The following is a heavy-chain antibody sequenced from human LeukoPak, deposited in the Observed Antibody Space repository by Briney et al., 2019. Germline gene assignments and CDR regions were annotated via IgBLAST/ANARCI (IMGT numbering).Heavy chain of an antibody. V-gene: IGHV3-30-3*01. Sequence: PGGSLRLSCAASGFTFSSYAIHWVRQAPGKGLEWVAVISYDGSNKYYADSVKGRFTISRDNSKNTLYLQMNSLRAEDTAVYYCARGTDTKPFWSGYWVDVWGQGTTVTVSS. J-gene: IGHJ6*02. CDR3: ARGTDTKPFWSGYWVDV. D-gene: IGHD3-3*01. CDR1: GFTFSSYA. CDR2: ISYDGSNK.